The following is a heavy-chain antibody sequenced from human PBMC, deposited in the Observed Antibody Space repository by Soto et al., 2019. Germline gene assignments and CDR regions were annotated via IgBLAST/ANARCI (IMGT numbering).Heavy chain of an antibody. D-gene: IGHD3-16*01. CDR3: ARDLNPVRMSSWGSWFGP. Sequence: QVQLVQSGAEVKKPGASVKVSCKASGYTFTSYGISWVRQAPGQGLEWMGWITSYNGNTNYAQKFKGRVTLTMDTSKSTAYMELRSLRSADTAVYFCARDLNPVRMSSWGSWFGPWGQGSQVTDAS. V-gene: IGHV1-18*01. J-gene: IGHJ5*02. CDR1: GYTFTSYG. CDR2: ITSYNGNT.